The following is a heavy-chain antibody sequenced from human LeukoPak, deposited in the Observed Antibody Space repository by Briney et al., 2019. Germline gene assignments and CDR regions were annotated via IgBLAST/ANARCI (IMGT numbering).Heavy chain of an antibody. D-gene: IGHD3-22*01. J-gene: IGHJ3*02. CDR1: GFTFSSYG. V-gene: IGHV3-30*18. CDR2: ISYDGSNK. Sequence: GGSLRLSCAASGFTFSSYGMHWVRQAPGKGLEWVAVISYDGSNKYYADSVKGRFTISRDNSKNTLYLQMNSLRAEDTAVYYCAKKRGNYYDSSGYRTDAFDIWGQGTMVTVSS. CDR3: AKKRGNYYDSSGYRTDAFDI.